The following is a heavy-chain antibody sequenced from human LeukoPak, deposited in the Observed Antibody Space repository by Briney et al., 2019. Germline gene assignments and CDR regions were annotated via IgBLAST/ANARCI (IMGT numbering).Heavy chain of an antibody. CDR2: IYTSGST. Sequence: SETLSLTCPVDGASFSVYYWSWIRQPAGKGLEWIGRIYTSGSTNYHPTLKRRVTITVDTAKNQFSLKLSSVTAADTAVYYCARAGTPAHYYDSRGQPYYYYYYMDVWGKGTTVTVSS. V-gene: IGHV4-4*07. CDR3: ARAGTPAHYYDSRGQPYYYYYYMDV. CDR1: GASFSVYY. J-gene: IGHJ6*03. D-gene: IGHD3-22*01.